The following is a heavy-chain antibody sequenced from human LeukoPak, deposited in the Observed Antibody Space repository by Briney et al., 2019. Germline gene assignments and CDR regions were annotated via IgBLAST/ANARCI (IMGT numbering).Heavy chain of an antibody. V-gene: IGHV4-59*01. J-gene: IGHJ6*02. CDR2: IYYSGST. CDR3: ARDHPLPDV. CDR1: GGSISHSY. Sequence: SETLSLTCTVSGGSISHSYWSWIRQPPGKGLEWIGYIYYSGSTYYNPSLESRVSMSVDTSKNQFSLKLSSVTAADTAVYYCARDHPLPDVWGRGTTVTVSS.